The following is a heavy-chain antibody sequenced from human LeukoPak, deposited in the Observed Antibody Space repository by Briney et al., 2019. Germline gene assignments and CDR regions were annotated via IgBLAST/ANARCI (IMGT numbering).Heavy chain of an antibody. Sequence: ASVKVSCKASGYTFTSYGISWVRQAPGQGLEWMGWISAYNGNTNYAQKLQGRVTMTTDTSTSTAYMELRSLRSDDTAVYYCARDLTRFNLGGNPPGYWGQGTLVTVSS. CDR2: ISAYNGNT. J-gene: IGHJ4*02. V-gene: IGHV1-18*01. CDR1: GYTFTSYG. D-gene: IGHD4-23*01. CDR3: ARDLTRFNLGGNPPGY.